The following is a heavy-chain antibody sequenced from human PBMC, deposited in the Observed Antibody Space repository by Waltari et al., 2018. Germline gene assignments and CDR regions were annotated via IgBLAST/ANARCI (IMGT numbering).Heavy chain of an antibody. V-gene: IGHV3-33*01. J-gene: IGHJ4*02. CDR2: IWYDGSNK. Sequence: QVQLVESGGGVVQPGRSLRLSCAASGFTFSSYGMHWARQAPGKGLEWVAVIWYDGSNKNYADSVKGRFTISRDNSKNTLYLQMNSLRAEDTAVYYCARGSYTYYYDSSQGAFGYWGQGTLVTVSS. CDR3: ARGSYTYYYDSSQGAFGY. CDR1: GFTFSSYG. D-gene: IGHD3-22*01.